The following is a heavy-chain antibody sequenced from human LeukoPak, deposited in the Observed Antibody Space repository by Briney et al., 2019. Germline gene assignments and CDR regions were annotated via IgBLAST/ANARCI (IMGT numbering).Heavy chain of an antibody. D-gene: IGHD3-10*01. CDR3: ARGPYYGSGSYYLFDY. J-gene: IGHJ4*02. Sequence: GASVKVSCKASGYTFTGYYMHWVRQATGQGLEWMGWMNPNSGNTGYAQKFQGRVTITRNTSISIAYMELSSLRSEDTAVYYCARGPYYGSGSYYLFDYWGQGTLVTVSS. CDR1: GYTFTGYY. V-gene: IGHV1-8*03. CDR2: MNPNSGNT.